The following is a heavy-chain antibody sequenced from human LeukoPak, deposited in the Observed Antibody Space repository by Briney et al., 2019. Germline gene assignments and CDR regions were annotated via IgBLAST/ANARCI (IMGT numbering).Heavy chain of an antibody. CDR1: GGYISSSSYY. Sequence: SETLSLSCTVSGGYISSSSYYWGWIRQPPGKGLEWIGSIYYSGSTYYNPSLKSQFPISVDTSKTQFSRKLSSVTAADTAVYYWARLQAGHFDYRGQGTLVTVSS. J-gene: IGHJ4*02. CDR3: ARLQAGHFDY. D-gene: IGHD3-10*01. V-gene: IGHV4-39*01. CDR2: IYYSGST.